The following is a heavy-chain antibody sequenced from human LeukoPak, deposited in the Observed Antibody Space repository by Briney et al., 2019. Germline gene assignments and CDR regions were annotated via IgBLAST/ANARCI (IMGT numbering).Heavy chain of an antibody. Sequence: PSETLSLPCTVSGDSVSSGYYYWSWIRQPPGKGLEWIGNIYYTGSTNYNPSLKSRVTISVDTSKNQFSLKLNSVTAADMAVYYCARNYYDSSGYYLFDAFDIWGQGTMVTVSS. D-gene: IGHD3-22*01. CDR3: ARNYYDSSGYYLFDAFDI. CDR1: GDSVSSGYYY. CDR2: IYYTGST. J-gene: IGHJ3*02. V-gene: IGHV4-61*01.